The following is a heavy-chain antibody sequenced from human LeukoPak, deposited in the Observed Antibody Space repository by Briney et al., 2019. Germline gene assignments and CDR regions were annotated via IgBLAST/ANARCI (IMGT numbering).Heavy chain of an antibody. CDR3: GRDSRWAQPDY. V-gene: IGHV3-23*01. CDR1: GFTFSNFG. J-gene: IGHJ4*02. CDR2: LTSSGAST. D-gene: IGHD5-24*01. Sequence: GGSLRLSCAASGFTFSNFGMNWVRQAPGKGLEWVSGLTSSGASTYYADSVKGRLTISRDNSKNTVYLQINSLTAEDTAVYYCGRDSRWAQPDYWGQGTLVTVSS.